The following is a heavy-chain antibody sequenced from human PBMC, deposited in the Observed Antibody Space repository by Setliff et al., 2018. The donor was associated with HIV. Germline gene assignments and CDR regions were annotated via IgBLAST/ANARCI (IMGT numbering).Heavy chain of an antibody. CDR1: GFTLNELS. D-gene: IGHD6-19*01. CDR3: ATHPPYRRAWYMRS. J-gene: IGHJ5*02. V-gene: IGHV1-24*01. Sequence: GASVKVSCKISGFTLNELSIQWVRQAPAKGLEWMGGFDPEAGEIIYAQKFQGRVTMTEDTSTDTAYMDLSSLRSEDTAVYYCATHPPYRRAWYMRSWGQGTLVTVSS. CDR2: FDPEAGEI.